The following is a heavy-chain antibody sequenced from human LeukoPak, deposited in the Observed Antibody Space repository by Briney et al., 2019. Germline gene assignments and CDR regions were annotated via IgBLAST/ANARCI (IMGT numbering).Heavy chain of an antibody. V-gene: IGHV3-30*02. Sequence: GGSLRLSCAASGFTVSSYGMHWVRQAPGKGLEWVAFIRYDGSNKYYADSVKGRFTISRDNSKNTLYLQMNSLRAEDTAVYYCAKERAIVVVPAAMSAFDIWGQGTMVTVSS. J-gene: IGHJ3*02. CDR3: AKERAIVVVPAAMSAFDI. CDR1: GFTVSSYG. D-gene: IGHD2-2*01. CDR2: IRYDGSNK.